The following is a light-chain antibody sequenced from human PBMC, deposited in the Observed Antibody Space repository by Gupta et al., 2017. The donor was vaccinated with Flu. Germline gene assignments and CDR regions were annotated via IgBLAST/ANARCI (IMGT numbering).Light chain of an antibody. CDR1: QDVTVW. Sequence: DIQMTQSPSSVSASVGDRIRITCRASQDVTVWVAWYQQKPGEAPKLLIFAASQMESGVPSRFSGSGSGTDFTLTINNLQPEDFATYYCQQSNSFPFTFGQGTKVDVK. CDR3: QQSNSFPFT. J-gene: IGKJ2*01. CDR2: AAS. V-gene: IGKV1D-12*01.